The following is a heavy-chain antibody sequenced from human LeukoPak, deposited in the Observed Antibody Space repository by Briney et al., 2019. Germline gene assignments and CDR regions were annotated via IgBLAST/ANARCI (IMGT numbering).Heavy chain of an antibody. CDR3: ARIRAIAVAGTPSYGMDV. CDR1: GFTFSSYS. J-gene: IGHJ6*02. CDR2: ISSSSSYI. D-gene: IGHD6-19*01. V-gene: IGHV3-21*01. Sequence: GESPRLSCAASGFTFSSYSMNWVRQAPGKGLEWVSSISSSSSYIYYADTVKGRFTISRDNAKNSLYLQMNSLRAEDTAVYYCARIRAIAVAGTPSYGMDVWGQGTTVTVSS.